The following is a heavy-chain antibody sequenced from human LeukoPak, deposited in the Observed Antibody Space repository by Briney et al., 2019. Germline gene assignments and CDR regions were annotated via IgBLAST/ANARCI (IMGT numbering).Heavy chain of an antibody. CDR2: INHSGST. D-gene: IGHD6-19*01. CDR3: ARERIAVAGYNWFDP. CDR1: GGSFSGYY. V-gene: IGHV4-34*01. Sequence: SETLSLTCAVYGGSFSGYYWSWIRQPPGKGLEWVGEINHSGSTNYNPSLKSRVTISVDTSKNQFSLKLSSVTAADTAVYYCARERIAVAGYNWFDPWGQGTLVTVSS. J-gene: IGHJ5*02.